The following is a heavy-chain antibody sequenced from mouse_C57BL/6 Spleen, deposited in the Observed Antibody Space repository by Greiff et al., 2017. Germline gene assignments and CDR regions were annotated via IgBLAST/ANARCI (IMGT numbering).Heavy chain of an antibody. J-gene: IGHJ4*01. CDR1: GFTFSDYG. V-gene: IGHV5-17*01. D-gene: IGHD2-2*01. Sequence: EVQLQESGGGLVKPGGSLKLSCAASGFTFSDYGMHWVRQAPEKGLEWVAYISSGSSTIYYADTVKGRFTISRDNAKNTLCLQMTSLRSEDTAMYYCARVMVKAMDYWGQGTSVTVSS. CDR2: ISSGSSTI. CDR3: ARVMVKAMDY.